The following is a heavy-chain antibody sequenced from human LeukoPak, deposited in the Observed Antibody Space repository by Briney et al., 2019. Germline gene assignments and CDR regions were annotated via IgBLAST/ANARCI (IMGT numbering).Heavy chain of an antibody. Sequence: ASVKVSCKASGYTFTSYGISWVRQAPGQGLEWMGWIGAYNGNTNYAQKLQGRVTMTTDTSTSTAYMELRSLRSDDTAVYYCARALEPYSSGWYFEVGFDYWGQGTLVTVSS. V-gene: IGHV1-18*01. D-gene: IGHD6-19*01. CDR2: IGAYNGNT. CDR3: ARALEPYSSGWYFEVGFDY. CDR1: GYTFTSYG. J-gene: IGHJ4*02.